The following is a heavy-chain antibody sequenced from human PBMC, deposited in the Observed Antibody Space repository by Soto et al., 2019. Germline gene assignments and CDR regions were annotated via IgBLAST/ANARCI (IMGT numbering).Heavy chain of an antibody. J-gene: IGHJ2*01. CDR3: AKALGGAYYDFWSGYYTNWYFDL. CDR2: ISGSGGST. Sequence: EVQLLESGGGLVQPGGSLRLSCAASGFTFSSYAMSWVRQAPGKGLEWVSAISGSGGSTYYADSVKGRFTISRDNSKNTLYLQMNSLRAEDTDVYYCAKALGGAYYDFWSGYYTNWYFDLWGRGTLVTVSS. D-gene: IGHD3-3*01. CDR1: GFTFSSYA. V-gene: IGHV3-23*01.